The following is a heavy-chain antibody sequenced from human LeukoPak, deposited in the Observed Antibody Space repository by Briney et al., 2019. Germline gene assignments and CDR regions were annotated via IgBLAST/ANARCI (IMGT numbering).Heavy chain of an antibody. V-gene: IGHV3-7*01. CDR3: ARDESLGDFWSGYFDAFAI. Sequence: GGSLRLSCAASGFTFSSYWMTWVRQAPGKGLEWVANIKQDGSEKYYVDSVKGRFTISRDNAKKSLYLQMNSLRAEDTAVYYCARDESLGDFWSGYFDAFAIWGQGTMVTVSS. CDR2: IKQDGSEK. J-gene: IGHJ3*02. D-gene: IGHD3-3*01. CDR1: GFTFSSYW.